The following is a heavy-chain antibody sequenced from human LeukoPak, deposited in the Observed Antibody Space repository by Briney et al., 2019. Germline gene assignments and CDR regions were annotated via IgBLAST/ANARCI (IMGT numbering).Heavy chain of an antibody. CDR2: TYYSGST. Sequence: SETQSLTCTVSGGSMSSSSYYWGWIRQPPGKGLEWIGSTYYSGSTNYNPSLKSRGTISVDTSKNQFSLNLPSVTAADTAVYYCARQMTAAGYYYYYYGMDVWGQGTTVTVSS. V-gene: IGHV4-39*01. CDR1: GGSMSSSSYY. D-gene: IGHD6-13*01. J-gene: IGHJ6*02. CDR3: ARQMTAAGYYYYYYGMDV.